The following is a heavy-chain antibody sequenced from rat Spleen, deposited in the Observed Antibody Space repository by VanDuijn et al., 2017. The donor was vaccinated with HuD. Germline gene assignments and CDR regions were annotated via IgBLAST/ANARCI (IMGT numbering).Heavy chain of an antibody. CDR1: GFTFNKYW. D-gene: IGHD1-6*01. CDR2: ITNAAGKV. J-gene: IGHJ2*01. CDR3: ARGGFFRY. V-gene: IGHV5-31*01. Sequence: EVQLVESGGGLVQPGRSLKLSCVASGFTFNKYWMTWIRQAPGKGLEWVASITNAAGKVHYPDSVKGRFTISRDNAETTLYLQMNSLGSGETATYYRARGGFFRYWGQGVMVTVSS.